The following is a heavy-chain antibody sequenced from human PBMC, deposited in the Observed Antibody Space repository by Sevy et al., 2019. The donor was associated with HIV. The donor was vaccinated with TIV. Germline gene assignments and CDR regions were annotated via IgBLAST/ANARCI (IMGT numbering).Heavy chain of an antibody. CDR1: GGTFSSYA. CDR3: ARGGVVAATHSYYYYGMDV. D-gene: IGHD2-15*01. J-gene: IGHJ6*02. V-gene: IGHV1-69*13. Sequence: ASVKVSCKASGGTFSSYAISWVRQAPGQGLEWMGGIIPIFGTANYAQKFQGRVTITADESTSKAYMELSSLRSEDTAVYYCARGGVVAATHSYYYYGMDVWGQGTTVTVSS. CDR2: IIPIFGTA.